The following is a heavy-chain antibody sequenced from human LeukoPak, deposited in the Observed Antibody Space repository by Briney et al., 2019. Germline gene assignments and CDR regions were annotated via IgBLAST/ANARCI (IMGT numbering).Heavy chain of an antibody. CDR1: GGSISSYY. V-gene: IGHV4-59*01. J-gene: IGHJ4*02. Sequence: PSETLSLTCTVSGGSISSYYWSWIRQPPGKGLEWIGYIYYSGSTNYNPSLKSRVTISVDTSKNQFSLKLSSVTAADTAVYYCARGRLYMGDSSGYWGGNYFDYWGQGTLITVSS. CDR2: IYYSGST. CDR3: ARGRLYMGDSSGYWGGNYFDY. D-gene: IGHD3-22*01.